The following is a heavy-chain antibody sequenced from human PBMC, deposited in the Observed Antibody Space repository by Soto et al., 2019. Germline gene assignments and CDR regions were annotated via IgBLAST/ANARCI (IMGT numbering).Heavy chain of an antibody. CDR2: ISSSSSYI. CDR3: ARGLYSGYDLGH. D-gene: IGHD5-12*01. Sequence: GGSLRLSCAASGFTFSSYSMNWVRQAPGKGLEWVSSISSSSSYIYYADSVKGRFTISRDNAKNSLYLQMNSLRAEDTAVYYCARGLYSGYDLGHWGQGTLVTVSS. CDR1: GFTFSSYS. J-gene: IGHJ4*02. V-gene: IGHV3-21*01.